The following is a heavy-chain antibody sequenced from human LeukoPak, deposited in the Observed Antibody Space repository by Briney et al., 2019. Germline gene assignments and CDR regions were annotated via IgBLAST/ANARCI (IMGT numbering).Heavy chain of an antibody. CDR2: INAGNGNT. V-gene: IGHV1-3*01. Sequence: GASVKVSCTASGYTFTSYAMHWVRQAPGQRLEWMGWINAGNGNTKYSQKFQGRVTITRDTSASTAYMELSSLRSEDTAVYYCARDGGYCSSTSCYDDAFDIWGQGTMVTVSS. J-gene: IGHJ3*02. CDR3: ARDGGYCSSTSCYDDAFDI. D-gene: IGHD2-2*01. CDR1: GYTFTSYA.